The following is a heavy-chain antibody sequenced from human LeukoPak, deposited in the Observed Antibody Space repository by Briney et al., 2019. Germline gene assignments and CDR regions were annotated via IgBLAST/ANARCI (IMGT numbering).Heavy chain of an antibody. CDR2: IIPIFGTA. CDR3: ATPHSSSWYGVAFDI. V-gene: IGHV1-69*05. D-gene: IGHD6-13*01. J-gene: IGHJ3*02. CDR1: GGTFSSYA. Sequence: SVKVSCKASGGTFSSYAISWVRQAPGQGLEWMGGIIPIFGTANYAQKFQGRVTITTDESTSTAYMELSSLRSEDTAVYYCATPHSSSWYGVAFDIWGQGTMVTVSS.